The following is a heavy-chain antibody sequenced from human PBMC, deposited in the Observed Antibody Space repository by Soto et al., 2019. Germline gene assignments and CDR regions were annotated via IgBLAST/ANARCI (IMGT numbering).Heavy chain of an antibody. J-gene: IGHJ4*02. CDR1: GYTFTSYG. CDR3: ARVDMITFGGVIVTLFDY. CDR2: ISAYNGNT. V-gene: IGHV1-18*01. Sequence: QVQLVQSGAEVKKPGASVKVSCKASGYTFTSYGISWVRQAPGQGLEWMGWISAYNGNTNYAQKLQGRVTMTTDTSTSTAYMELRSLRSDDTAVYYCARVDMITFGGVIVTLFDYWCQGTLVTVSS. D-gene: IGHD3-16*02.